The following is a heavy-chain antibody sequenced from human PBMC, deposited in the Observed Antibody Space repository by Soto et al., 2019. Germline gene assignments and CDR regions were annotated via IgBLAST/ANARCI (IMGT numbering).Heavy chain of an antibody. V-gene: IGHV4-30-4*01. CDR2: IYYSGII. CDR3: AREVGEVDYSSSSDAFDI. Sequence: QVQLQESGPGLVKPSQTLSLTCSVSGGSISSGDYYWSWIRQPPGKGLEGIAYIYYSGIIYYNPSLKSRVTMSRDTSKNQFFLNLDSVTAADTAVYYCAREVGEVDYSSSSDAFDIWGQGTMVTVSS. CDR1: GGSISSGDYY. D-gene: IGHD6-6*01. J-gene: IGHJ3*02.